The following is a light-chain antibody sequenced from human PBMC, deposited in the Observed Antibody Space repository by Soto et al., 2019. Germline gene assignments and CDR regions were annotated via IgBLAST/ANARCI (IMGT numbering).Light chain of an antibody. Sequence: DIVMTQTPLSSPVTLGQPASISCRSSQSLLHSDGNTYLNWLHQRPGQPPRLLIYTVSHRYSGVPDRFGCSGAGTDFTLKISRVEAEDVCIYYCMLATNFPPYTFGQGTKLEI. CDR3: MLATNFPPYT. J-gene: IGKJ2*01. CDR1: QSLLHSDGNTY. V-gene: IGKV2-24*01. CDR2: TVS.